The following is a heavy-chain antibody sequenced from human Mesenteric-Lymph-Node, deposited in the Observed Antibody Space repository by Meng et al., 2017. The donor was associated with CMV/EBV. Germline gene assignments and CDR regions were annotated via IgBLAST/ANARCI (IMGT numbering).Heavy chain of an antibody. Sequence: QVQLQQWGAGLLKPSETLSLTCAVYGGSFSGYYWSWIRQPPGKGLEWIGEINHSGVPNYNPSLKSRVTISLDRSKNQFSLKLSSVTAEDTAVYYCARGSDIPVNNYWGQGTRVHRLL. J-gene: IGHJ4*02. D-gene: IGHD2-15*01. CDR1: GGSFSGYY. V-gene: IGHV4-34*01. CDR2: INHSGVP. CDR3: ARGSDIPVNNY.